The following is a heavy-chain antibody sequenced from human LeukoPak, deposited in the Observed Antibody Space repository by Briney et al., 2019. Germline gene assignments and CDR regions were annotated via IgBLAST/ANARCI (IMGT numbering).Heavy chain of an antibody. J-gene: IGHJ4*02. V-gene: IGHV3-30*04. CDR1: GLTFSTNP. D-gene: IGHD5-24*01. Sequence: GGSLRLSCAASGLTFSTNPMHWVRQAPGKGLEWVTVISYDGNAKYYADSVKGRFTISRDNPKNTLYLQMNSLRPEDTAVYYCARSPLDGYNYLDYWGQGTLVTVSS. CDR2: ISYDGNAK. CDR3: ARSPLDGYNYLDY.